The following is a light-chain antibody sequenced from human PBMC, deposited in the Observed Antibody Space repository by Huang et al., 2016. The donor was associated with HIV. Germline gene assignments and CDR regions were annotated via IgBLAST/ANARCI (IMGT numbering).Light chain of an antibody. CDR2: DAS. CDR1: QSISSS. CDR3: QQYNSHPYT. J-gene: IGKJ2*01. V-gene: IGKV1-5*01. Sequence: DIQMTQSPSTLSASVGDRVTITCRASQSISSSLAWYQQKPGKVPKLLIYDASSLESWVPSRFSGSGSGTEFTLSISSLQPDNFATYYCQQYNSHPYTFGQGTKLEIK.